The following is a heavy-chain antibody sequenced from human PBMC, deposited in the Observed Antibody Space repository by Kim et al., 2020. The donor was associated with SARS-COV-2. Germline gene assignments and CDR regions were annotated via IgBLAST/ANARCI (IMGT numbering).Heavy chain of an antibody. CDR3: ARDALENPVPLTYYYYYGMDV. J-gene: IGHJ6*02. D-gene: IGHD1-1*01. CDR1: GGSISSGGYY. Sequence: SETLSLTCTVSGGSISSGGYYWSWIRQHPGKGLEWIGYIYYSGSTYYNPSLKSRVTISVDTSKNQFSLKLSSVTAADTAVYYCARDALENPVPLTYYYYYGMDVWGQGTTVTVSS. CDR2: IYYSGST. V-gene: IGHV4-31*03.